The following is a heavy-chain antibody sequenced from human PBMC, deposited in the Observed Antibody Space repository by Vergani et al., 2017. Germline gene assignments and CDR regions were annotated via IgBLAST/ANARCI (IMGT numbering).Heavy chain of an antibody. CDR1: GYTFTSYG. V-gene: IGHV1-18*01. J-gene: IGHJ4*02. D-gene: IGHD5-18*01. CDR2: ISAYNGNT. Sequence: QVQLVQSGAEVKKPGASVKVSCKASGYTFTSYGISWVRQAPGQGLEWMGWISAYNGNTNYAQKLKGRVTMTTDTSTSTAYMELRSLRSVDTAVYYCARERDTAMDTSYFDYWGQGTLVTVSS. CDR3: ARERDTAMDTSYFDY.